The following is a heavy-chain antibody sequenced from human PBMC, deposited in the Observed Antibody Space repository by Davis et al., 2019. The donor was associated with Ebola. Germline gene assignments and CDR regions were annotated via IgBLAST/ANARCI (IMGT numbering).Heavy chain of an antibody. D-gene: IGHD2-2*01. CDR1: GYTFTSYY. Sequence: ASVKVSCKASGYTFTSYYMHWVRQAPGQGLEWMGIINPSGGSTSYAQKFQGRVTMTRDTSTSTVYMELSSLRSEDTAVYYCAREGCSSTSCQGVNVGDYWGQGTLVTVSS. J-gene: IGHJ4*02. CDR2: INPSGGST. V-gene: IGHV1-46*01. CDR3: AREGCSSTSCQGVNVGDY.